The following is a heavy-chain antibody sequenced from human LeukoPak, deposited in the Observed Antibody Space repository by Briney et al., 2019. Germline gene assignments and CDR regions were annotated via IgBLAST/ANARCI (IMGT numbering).Heavy chain of an antibody. Sequence: GGSLRLSCAASGFTFSNAWMRWVRQAPGKGLEWVGRIKSRADGGTTDYAAPVKGRFTISRDDSKNTMNLQMNSLKTEDTAVYHCTAGSPFDYWGQGTLVTVSS. CDR3: TAGSPFDY. CDR2: IKSRADGGTT. V-gene: IGHV3-15*01. J-gene: IGHJ4*02. D-gene: IGHD3-10*01. CDR1: GFTFSNAW.